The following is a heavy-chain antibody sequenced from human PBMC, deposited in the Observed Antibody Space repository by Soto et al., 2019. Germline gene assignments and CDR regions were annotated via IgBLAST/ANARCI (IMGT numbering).Heavy chain of an antibody. V-gene: IGHV1-2*02. CDR1: GYTFTGYY. Sequence: ASVKVSCKASGYTFTGYYIHWVRQAPGQGLEWMGWINPNSGGTNYAQKFQGRVTMTRDTSISTAYMELSRLRSDDTAVYYCARQASTDKENWFDPWGEVTLVTVSP. CDR3: ARQASTDKENWFDP. D-gene: IGHD4-17*01. J-gene: IGHJ5*02. CDR2: INPNSGGT.